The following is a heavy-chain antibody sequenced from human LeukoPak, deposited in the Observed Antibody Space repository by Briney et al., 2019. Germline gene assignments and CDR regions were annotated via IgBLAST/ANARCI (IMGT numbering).Heavy chain of an antibody. Sequence: PSETLSLTCTVSGGSISSGDYYWSWIRQPPGKGLEWIGEIYHSGSTNYNPSLKSRVTISVDKSKNQFSLKLSSVTAADTAVYYCARGLAGIAARLVHWGQGTLVTVSS. D-gene: IGHD6-6*01. CDR3: ARGLAGIAARLVH. J-gene: IGHJ4*02. CDR2: IYHSGST. CDR1: GGSISSGDYY. V-gene: IGHV4-39*07.